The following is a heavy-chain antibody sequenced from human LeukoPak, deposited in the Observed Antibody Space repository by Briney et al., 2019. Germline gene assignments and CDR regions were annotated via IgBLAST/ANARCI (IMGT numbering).Heavy chain of an antibody. CDR3: ARREGPRGYSLQSQNRYAFDI. CDR2: IYYSGST. J-gene: IGHJ3*02. CDR1: GGSISSSSYY. Sequence: SETLSLTCTVSGGSISSSSYYWGWIRQPPGKGLEWIGSIYYSGSTYYNPSLMSRVTISVDTSKNQFSLKLSSVTAADTAVYYCARREGPRGYSLQSQNRYAFDIWGQGTMVTVSS. D-gene: IGHD5-18*01. V-gene: IGHV4-39*01.